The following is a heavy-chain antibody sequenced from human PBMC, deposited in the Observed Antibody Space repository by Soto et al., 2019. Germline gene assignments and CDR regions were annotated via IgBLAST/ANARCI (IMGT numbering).Heavy chain of an antibody. CDR3: AAYSNSWYPFWEYY. J-gene: IGHJ4*02. D-gene: IGHD6-13*01. V-gene: IGHV3-23*01. CDR1: GFTFISYA. CDR2: ISSSGGST. Sequence: PGGSLRLSCAASGFTFISYASSWVRQAPGKGLEWVSAISSSGGSTYYADSVKGRFTISRDNSKNTLYLQMNSLRAEDTAVYYCAAYSNSWYPFWEYYWGQGTLVTVYS.